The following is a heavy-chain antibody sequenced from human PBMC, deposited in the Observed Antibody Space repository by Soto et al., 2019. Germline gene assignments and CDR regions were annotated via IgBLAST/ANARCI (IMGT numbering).Heavy chain of an antibody. V-gene: IGHV3-9*01. CDR3: ARDYSIRWYKDEHNDYYGMGV. D-gene: IGHD6-13*01. J-gene: IGHJ6*02. Sequence: EVQLVESGGGLVQPGRSLRLSCVVSGFTFDDYAMHWVRQAPGKGPEGVSGINWDSSSTGHADSVKGRFTISRDNAKNSLYLQMNSLRVQDTALYYCARDYSIRWYKDEHNDYYGMGVLGQGNTVTVSS. CDR1: GFTFDDYA. CDR2: INWDSSST.